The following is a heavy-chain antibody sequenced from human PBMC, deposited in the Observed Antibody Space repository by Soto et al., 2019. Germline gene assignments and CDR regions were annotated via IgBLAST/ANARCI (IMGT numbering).Heavy chain of an antibody. J-gene: IGHJ4*02. D-gene: IGHD4-4*01. V-gene: IGHV4-34*01. Sequence: SETLSLTCAVYGGSFSGYYWSWIRQPPGKGLEWIGEINHSGSTNYNPSLKSRVTISVDTSKNQFSLKLSSVTAADTAVYYCARVPTVWTRGTRFDYWGQGTLVTVSS. CDR3: ARVPTVWTRGTRFDY. CDR1: GGSFSGYY. CDR2: INHSGST.